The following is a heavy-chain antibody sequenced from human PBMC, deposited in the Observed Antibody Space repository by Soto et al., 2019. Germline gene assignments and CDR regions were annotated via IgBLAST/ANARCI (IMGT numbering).Heavy chain of an antibody. V-gene: IGHV1-69*13. CDR2: IIPIFGTA. CDR1: GGTFSSYA. J-gene: IGHJ6*02. CDR3: AREFRVGYITIKHYYYYGMDV. Sequence: ASVKVSCKASGGTFSSYAISWVRQAPGQGLEWMGGIIPIFGTANYAQKFQGRVTITADESTSTAYMELSSLRSEDTAVYYCAREFRVGYITIKHYYYYGMDVWGQGTTVTVSS. D-gene: IGHD3-3*01.